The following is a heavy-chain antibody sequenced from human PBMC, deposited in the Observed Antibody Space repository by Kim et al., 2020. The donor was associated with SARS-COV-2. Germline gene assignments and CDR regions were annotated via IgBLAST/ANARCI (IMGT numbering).Heavy chain of an antibody. CDR1: GGSFSGYY. CDR3: ARVYDSSGYLFDY. D-gene: IGHD3-22*01. Sequence: SETLSLTCAVYGGSFSGYYWSWIRQPPGKGLEWIGEINHSGSTNYNPSLKSRVTISVDTSKNQFSLKLSSVTAADTAVYYCARVYDSSGYLFDYWGQGTL. CDR2: INHSGST. J-gene: IGHJ4*02. V-gene: IGHV4-34*01.